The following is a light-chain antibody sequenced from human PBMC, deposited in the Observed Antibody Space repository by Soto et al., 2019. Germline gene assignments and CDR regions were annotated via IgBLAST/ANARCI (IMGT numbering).Light chain of an antibody. Sequence: EIVLTQSPGTLSLSPGERATLSCRASQSVSSSYLAWYQQKPGQAPRLLISGASSRATGIPDRFSGSGSGTDFTLIVSRLEPEDFAVYYCQQNSRSPRTFGQGTKV. V-gene: IGKV3-20*01. J-gene: IGKJ1*01. CDR3: QQNSRSPRT. CDR2: GAS. CDR1: QSVSSSY.